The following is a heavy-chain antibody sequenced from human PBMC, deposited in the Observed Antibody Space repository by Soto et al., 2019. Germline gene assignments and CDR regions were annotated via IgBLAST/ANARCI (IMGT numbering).Heavy chain of an antibody. CDR3: ARGSYDSYAGFFGMDV. D-gene: IGHD3-10*01. V-gene: IGHV1-69*01. Sequence: QVQLVQSGAEVKKPGSSVKVSCKASGGSFMSQAISWVRQAPGQGPEWMGGIIPFSGTVTYTQRFQGRLTLTADEPKKTAYMELSSLRSEDTDVYYCARGSYDSYAGFFGMDVWGQGTTVNVS. CDR2: IIPFSGTV. J-gene: IGHJ6*02. CDR1: GGSFMSQA.